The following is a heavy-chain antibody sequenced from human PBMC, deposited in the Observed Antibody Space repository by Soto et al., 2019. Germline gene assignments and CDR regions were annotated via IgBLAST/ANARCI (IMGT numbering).Heavy chain of an antibody. CDR3: DSSGYYYYYYGTDV. V-gene: IGHV4-59*01. D-gene: IGHD6-19*01. Sequence: SETLSLTCIVSGGSNRPDHWSWIRQPPGKGLEWIGYISNSGDSNHNPSLGSRVTISGPTSTNQFSLKLTSLTAAGTAVYYYDSSGYYYYYYGTDVWGQGTTVTVSS. CDR1: GGSNRPDH. CDR2: ISNSGDS. J-gene: IGHJ6*02.